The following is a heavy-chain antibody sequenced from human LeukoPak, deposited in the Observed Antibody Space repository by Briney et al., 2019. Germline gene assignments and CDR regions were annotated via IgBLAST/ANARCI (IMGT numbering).Heavy chain of an antibody. CDR2: INPNSGGT. J-gene: IGHJ4*02. D-gene: IGHD2-21*02. CDR3: ARSIRDAYCGGDCYSGPYFDY. Sequence: ASVKVSCKASGYTFTGYYIHWVRQAPGQGLEWMGRINPNSGGTNYAQKFQGRVTITRDTSASTAYMELSSLRSEDTAVYYCARSIRDAYCGGDCYSGPYFDYWGQGTLVTVSS. CDR1: GYTFTGYY. V-gene: IGHV1-2*06.